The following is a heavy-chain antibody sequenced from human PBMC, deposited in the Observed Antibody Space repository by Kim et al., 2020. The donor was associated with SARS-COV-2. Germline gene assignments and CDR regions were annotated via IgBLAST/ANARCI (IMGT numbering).Heavy chain of an antibody. CDR1: GYTFTSYA. CDR2: INAGNGNT. Sequence: ASVKVSCKASGYTFTSYAMHWVRQAPGQRLEWMGWINAGNGNTKYSQKFQGRVTITRDTSASTAYMELSSLRSEDTAVYYCARDMQQWLFPTRYYYYGMDVWGQGTTVTVSS. J-gene: IGHJ6*02. V-gene: IGHV1-3*01. CDR3: ARDMQQWLFPTRYYYYGMDV. D-gene: IGHD6-19*01.